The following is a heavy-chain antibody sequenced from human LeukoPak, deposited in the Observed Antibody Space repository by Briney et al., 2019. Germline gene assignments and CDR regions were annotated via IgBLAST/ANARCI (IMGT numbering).Heavy chain of an antibody. D-gene: IGHD3-9*01. CDR1: GGSISSYY. Sequence: PSETLSLTCTVSGGSISSYYWSWIRQPPVKGLEWIGYIYYSGSTNYNPSLKSRVTISVDTSKNQFSLKLSSVTAADTAVYHCARAGQYYDILTGSIYYYYGIDVWGNGTTVTVSS. J-gene: IGHJ6*04. V-gene: IGHV4-59*01. CDR3: ARAGQYYDILTGSIYYYYGIDV. CDR2: IYYSGST.